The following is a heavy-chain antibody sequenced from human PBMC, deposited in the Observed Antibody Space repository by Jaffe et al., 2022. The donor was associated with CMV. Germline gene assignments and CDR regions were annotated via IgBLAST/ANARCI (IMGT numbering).Heavy chain of an antibody. CDR3: ARSPPGYYYDSSGYYDY. Sequence: QVQLQESGPGLVKPSETLSLTCTVSGGSISSYYWSWIRQPPGKGLEWIGYIYYSGSTNYNPSLKSRVTISVDTSKNQFSLKLSSVTAADTAVYYCARSPPGYYYDSSGYYDYWGQGTLVTVSS. J-gene: IGHJ4*02. CDR1: GGSISSYY. V-gene: IGHV4-59*01. D-gene: IGHD3-22*01. CDR2: IYYSGST.